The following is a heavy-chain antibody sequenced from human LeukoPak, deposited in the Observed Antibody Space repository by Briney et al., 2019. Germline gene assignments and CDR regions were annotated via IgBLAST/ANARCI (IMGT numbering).Heavy chain of an antibody. J-gene: IGHJ4*02. CDR3: ARSRDNVLDY. CDR2: ISSDGSDP. Sequence: PGGSLRLSCAASGFIFSRYWMYWVRQVPGKGLVWVARISSDGSDPGYADSVEGRFAISRDSARNTLYLQMNSLRAEDTAVYYCARSRDNVLDYWGQGTLVTVSS. D-gene: IGHD1-1*01. V-gene: IGHV3-74*01. CDR1: GFIFSRYW.